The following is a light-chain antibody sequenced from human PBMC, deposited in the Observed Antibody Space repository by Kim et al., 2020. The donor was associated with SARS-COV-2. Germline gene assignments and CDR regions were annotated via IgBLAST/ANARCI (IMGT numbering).Light chain of an antibody. Sequence: IVLTQSPDFQSVTPKEKVTITCRASLDIGSYLHWYQQKPHQSPKLIIKLASQSVSGVPSRFSGSGSGTEFTLTINGLEAEDVATYYCHQSAGLPPYTFGQGTKLEI. V-gene: IGKV6-21*01. CDR3: HQSAGLPPYT. CDR2: LAS. J-gene: IGKJ2*01. CDR1: LDIGSY.